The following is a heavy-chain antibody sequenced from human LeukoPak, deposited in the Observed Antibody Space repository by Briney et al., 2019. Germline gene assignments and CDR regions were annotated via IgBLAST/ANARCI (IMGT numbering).Heavy chain of an antibody. CDR1: GLTLTTIY. J-gene: IGHJ4*02. CDR2: LYPGGNKA. V-gene: IGHV1-46*01. CDR3: ASEVPRTSRFDH. D-gene: IGHD2-8*01. Sequence: ASVKVSCKASGLTLTTIYMHWVRQAPGQGLEWVAVLYPGGNKAIYAQRFQGRFTLTRDTSTNTVYMEVTSLVSEDTAIYYCASEVPRTSRFDHWGQGTLVTVSS.